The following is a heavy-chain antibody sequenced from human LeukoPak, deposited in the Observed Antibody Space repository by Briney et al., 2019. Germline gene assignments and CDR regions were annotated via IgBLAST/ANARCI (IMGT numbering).Heavy chain of an antibody. CDR1: GGSISSSSYY. CDR2: IYYSGST. D-gene: IGHD3-3*01. V-gene: IGHV4-39*07. Sequence: SSETLSLTCTVSGGSISSSSYYWGWIRQPPGKGLEWIGSIYYSGSTYYNPSLKSRVTISVDTFKNQFSLKLSSVTAADTAVYYCARVTGYDFWSGYSLFDYWGQGTLVTVSS. J-gene: IGHJ4*02. CDR3: ARVTGYDFWSGYSLFDY.